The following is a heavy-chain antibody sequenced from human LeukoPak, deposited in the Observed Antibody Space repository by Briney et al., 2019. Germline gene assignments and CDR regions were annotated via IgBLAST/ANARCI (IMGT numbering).Heavy chain of an antibody. CDR1: GFTFSSYA. Sequence: GGSLRLSCAASGFTFSSYAMHWVRQAPGKGLEWVAVISYDGSNKYYADSVKGRFTISRDNSKNTLYLQMNSLRAEDTAVYYCARVYDSSGLVDYWGQGTLVTVSS. CDR3: ARVYDSSGLVDY. CDR2: ISYDGSNK. J-gene: IGHJ4*02. D-gene: IGHD3-22*01. V-gene: IGHV3-30*04.